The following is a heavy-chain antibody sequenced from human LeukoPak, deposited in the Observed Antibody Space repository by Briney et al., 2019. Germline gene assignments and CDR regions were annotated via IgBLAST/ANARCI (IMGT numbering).Heavy chain of an antibody. CDR2: FDPEDGET. J-gene: IGHJ1*01. Sequence: ASVKVSCRVSGYTLTELSMHWVRQAPGKGLEWLGGFDPEDGETIYAQKFQGRVTMTEDTSTDTAYMELSSLRSEGTAVYYCATYYCSSTSCYSEYFQHWGQGTLVTVSS. CDR3: ATYYCSSTSCYSEYFQH. D-gene: IGHD2-2*01. V-gene: IGHV1-24*01. CDR1: GYTLTELS.